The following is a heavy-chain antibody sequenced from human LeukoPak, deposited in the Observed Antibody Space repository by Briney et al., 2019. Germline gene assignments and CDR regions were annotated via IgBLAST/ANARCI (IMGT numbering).Heavy chain of an antibody. CDR3: ARETSGYYYKSYLDY. Sequence: GGSLRLSCAASGFTFSSYGMHWVRQAPGKGLEWVAFIRYDGSNKYYADSVKGRFTISRDNSKNTLYLQMNSLRAEDTAVYYCARETSGYYYKSYLDYWGQGTLVTVSS. D-gene: IGHD3-22*01. V-gene: IGHV3-30*02. CDR1: GFTFSSYG. CDR2: IRYDGSNK. J-gene: IGHJ4*02.